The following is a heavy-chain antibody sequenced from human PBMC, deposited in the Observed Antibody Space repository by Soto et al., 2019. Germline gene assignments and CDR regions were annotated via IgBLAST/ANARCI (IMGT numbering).Heavy chain of an antibody. CDR3: AKDPRGIAARPNWFDP. CDR2: ISSSGSST. J-gene: IGHJ5*02. D-gene: IGHD6-6*01. V-gene: IGHV3-23*01. CDR1: GFSFRSYS. Sequence: PGGSLRLSCVSPGFSFRSYSMNWVRQAPGNGLEWVSDISSSGSSTYYADSVKGRFTISRDNSKNTLYLQMNSLRAEDTAVYYCAKDPRGIAARPNWFDPWGQGTLVTVSS.